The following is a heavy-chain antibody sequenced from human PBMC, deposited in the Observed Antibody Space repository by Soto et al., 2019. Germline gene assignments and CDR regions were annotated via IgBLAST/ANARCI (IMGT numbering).Heavy chain of an antibody. J-gene: IGHJ4*02. CDR1: GGSISSGDYY. CDR2: IYYSGST. D-gene: IGHD2-2*01. Sequence: SETLSLTCTVSGGSISSGDYYWSWIRQPPGKGLEWIGYIYYSGSTYYNPSLKSRVTISVDTSKNQFSLKLSSVTAADTAVYYCARSPVHCSSTSCYLYYFDYWGQGTLVTVSS. V-gene: IGHV4-30-4*01. CDR3: ARSPVHCSSTSCYLYYFDY.